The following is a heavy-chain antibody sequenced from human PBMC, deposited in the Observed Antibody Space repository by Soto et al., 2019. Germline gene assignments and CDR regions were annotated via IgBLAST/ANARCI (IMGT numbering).Heavy chain of an antibody. CDR3: ANDVVASQDYFYGMDV. CDR2: LSYDGNKK. V-gene: IGHV3-30*18. D-gene: IGHD2-15*01. CDR1: EFTFSSYG. Sequence: GGSLRLSCAASEFTFSSYGMHWVRQAPGKGLEWVAVLSYDGNKKQYGDSVKGRFTISRDNSKNTLYLQMNSLRPEDTAVYYCANDVVASQDYFYGMDVWGQGTAVTVAS. J-gene: IGHJ6*02.